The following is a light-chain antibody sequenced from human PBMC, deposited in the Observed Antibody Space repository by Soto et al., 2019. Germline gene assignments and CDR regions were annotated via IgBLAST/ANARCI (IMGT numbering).Light chain of an antibody. CDR3: SSYTGNNPFFV. CDR2: EVS. V-gene: IGLV2-14*01. CDR1: SSDVGGYNY. Sequence: QSVLTQPASVSGSDGQSITISCTGTSSDVGGYNYVSWYQQRPGKAPKLMIFEVSNRPSGVSNRFSGSKSDNTASLTISGLQGDDEADYYCSSYTGNNPFFVFGTGTKLTVL. J-gene: IGLJ1*01.